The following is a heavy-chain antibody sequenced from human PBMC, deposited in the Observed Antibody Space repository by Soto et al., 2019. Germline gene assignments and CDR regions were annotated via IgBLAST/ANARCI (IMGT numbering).Heavy chain of an antibody. CDR1: GFTFDDYG. CDR2: ISWNSGSI. Sequence: EVQLVESGGGLVQPGKSLRLSCAASGFTFDDYGMHWVRQAPGKGLEWVSGISWNSGSIDYADSVKGRFIISRDNAKNSLYLQMNSLRAEDTALYYCAKDGLSFGHEAVDSWGQGTLVTVSS. D-gene: IGHD1-26*01. V-gene: IGHV3-9*01. J-gene: IGHJ4*02. CDR3: AKDGLSFGHEAVDS.